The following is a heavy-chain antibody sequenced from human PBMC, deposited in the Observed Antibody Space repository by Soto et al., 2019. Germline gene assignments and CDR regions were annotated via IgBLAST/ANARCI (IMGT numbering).Heavy chain of an antibody. J-gene: IGHJ4*02. D-gene: IGHD6-13*01. CDR2: IIPIFGTA. CDR3: AALIAAAGTTYFDY. V-gene: IGHV1-69*13. CDR1: GGTFSSYA. Sequence: ASVKVSCKASGGTFSSYAVSWVRQAPGQGLEWMGGIIPIFGTANYAQKFQGRVTITADESTSTAYMELSSLRSEDTAVYYCAALIAAAGTTYFDYWGQGTLVTVSS.